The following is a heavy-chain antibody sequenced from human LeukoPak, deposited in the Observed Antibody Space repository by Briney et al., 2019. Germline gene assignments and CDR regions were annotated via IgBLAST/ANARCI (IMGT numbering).Heavy chain of an antibody. CDR1: GFTFSSYG. D-gene: IGHD1-26*01. J-gene: IGHJ4*02. CDR3: ASIVGPFDY. CDR2: ISDSGSNK. V-gene: IGHV3-23*01. Sequence: PGGTLRLSCAASGFTFSSYGMSWVRQAPGKVLDWVSVISDSGSNKYYADSVKGRFTISRDNSKNTLYLQMNSLRAEDTAVYYCASIVGPFDYWGQGTLVTVSS.